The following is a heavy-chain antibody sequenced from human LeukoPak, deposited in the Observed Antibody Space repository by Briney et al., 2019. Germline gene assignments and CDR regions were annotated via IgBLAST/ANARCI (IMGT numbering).Heavy chain of an antibody. V-gene: IGHV4-39*01. CDR2: IYSSGST. D-gene: IGHD1-26*01. J-gene: IGHJ4*02. CDR1: GVSISSGSNY. CDR3: ASLRERSYYARGFDY. Sequence: SETLSLTCSVSGVSISSGSNYWGWIRQPPGKTLEWIGSIYSSGSTYYKSSLKSRVTVSVGTSKNQFSLKLSSVTAADTAVYYCASLRERSYYARGFDYWGQGTLVTVSS.